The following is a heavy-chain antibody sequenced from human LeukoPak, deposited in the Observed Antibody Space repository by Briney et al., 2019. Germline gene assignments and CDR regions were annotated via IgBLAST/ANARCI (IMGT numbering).Heavy chain of an antibody. CDR1: GYTFTGYY. CDR2: INPNSGGT. CDR3: ARANYYYYYGMDV. Sequence: ASVKVSCKASGYTFTGYYMHWVRQAPGQGLEWMGWINPNSGGTNYAQKFQGRVTMTRDTSISTAYMELSGLRSDDTAVYYCARANYYYYYGMDVWGQGTTVTVSS. J-gene: IGHJ6*02. V-gene: IGHV1-2*02.